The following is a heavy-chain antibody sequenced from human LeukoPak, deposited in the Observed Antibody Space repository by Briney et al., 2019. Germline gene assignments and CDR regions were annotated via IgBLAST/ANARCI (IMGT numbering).Heavy chain of an antibody. Sequence: SETLSLTCTVSGGSISSSNYYWGWIRQPPGKGLEWIGTIYYSGRTYYNPSLKSRVTISVDTSKNQFSLKLSSVTAADTAVYYCARVSPSIACFDYWGQGTLVTVSS. CDR3: ARVSPSIACFDY. V-gene: IGHV4-39*07. CDR1: GGSISSSNYY. J-gene: IGHJ4*02. CDR2: IYYSGRT. D-gene: IGHD2-2*01.